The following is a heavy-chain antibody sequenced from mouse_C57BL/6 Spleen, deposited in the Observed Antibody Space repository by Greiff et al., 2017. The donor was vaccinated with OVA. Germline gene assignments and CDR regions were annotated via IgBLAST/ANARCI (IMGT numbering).Heavy chain of an antibody. Sequence: QVQLKQSGPELVKPGASVKISCKASGYAFSSSWMNWVKQRPGKGLEWIGRIYPGDGDTNYNGKFKGKATLTADKSSSTAYMQLSSLTSEDSAVYFCARKEGQLKHEGYFDYWGQGTTLTVSS. D-gene: IGHD3-2*02. CDR1: GYAFSSSW. J-gene: IGHJ2*01. V-gene: IGHV1-82*01. CDR3: ARKEGQLKHEGYFDY. CDR2: IYPGDGDT.